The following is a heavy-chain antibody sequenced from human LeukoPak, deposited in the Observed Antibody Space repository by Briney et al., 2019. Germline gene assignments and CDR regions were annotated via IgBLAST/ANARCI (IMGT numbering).Heavy chain of an antibody. J-gene: IGHJ5*02. V-gene: IGHV3-30-3*01. CDR2: ISYDGSNK. CDR1: GFTFSSYA. CDR3: AGDSSGLT. Sequence: GRSLRLSCAASGFTFSSYAMHWVRQAPGKGLEWVAVISYDGSNKYYADSVKGRFTISRDNSKNTLYLQMNSLRAEDTAVYYCAGDSSGLTWGQGTLVTVSS. D-gene: IGHD3-22*01.